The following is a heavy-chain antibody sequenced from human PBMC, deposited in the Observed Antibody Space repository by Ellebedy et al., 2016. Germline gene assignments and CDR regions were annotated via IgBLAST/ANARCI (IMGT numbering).Heavy chain of an antibody. CDR3: ARYPQFLFPGVDH. V-gene: IGHV3-74*01. Sequence: GESLKISXVGSGFTFSSRWMHWVRQAPGKGLVWVSRISSDGSITNYADSVKGRFTISRDNSKNTLYLQMNSLRAEDTAAYYCARYPQFLFPGVDHWGQGSLVTVSS. D-gene: IGHD3-10*01. J-gene: IGHJ5*02. CDR1: GFTFSSRW. CDR2: ISSDGSIT.